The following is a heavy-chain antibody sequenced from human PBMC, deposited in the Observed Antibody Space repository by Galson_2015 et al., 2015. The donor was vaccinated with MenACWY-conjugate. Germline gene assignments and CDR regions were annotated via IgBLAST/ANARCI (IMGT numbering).Heavy chain of an antibody. Sequence: SLRLSCAASGFPLSGYWMAWVRQAPGKGLEWAANIKQDGSEKYYVDSVKGRFTISRDNAKNSLYLEMNSLRAEDTAVYYCARDHPSTYGIAWDLFELWGQGTMVTVSS. D-gene: IGHD4-17*01. V-gene: IGHV3-7*03. CDR1: GFPLSGYW. CDR3: ARDHPSTYGIAWDLFEL. J-gene: IGHJ3*01. CDR2: IKQDGSEK.